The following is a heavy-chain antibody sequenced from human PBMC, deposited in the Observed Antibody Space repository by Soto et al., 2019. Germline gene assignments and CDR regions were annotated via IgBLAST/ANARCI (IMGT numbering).Heavy chain of an antibody. V-gene: IGHV1-46*03. J-gene: IGHJ4*02. CDR1: ENTFSSYY. CDR2: IHPSGGGA. Sequence: QAQLVQSGAEVKKPGASVKVSCKASENTFSSYYLHWVRQAPGQGLEWMGMIHPSGGGATYAQKFLGRVTMPRDTSTSTVFMELSSLRSEDTAIYYCSRGGHITVVTASFDFWGQGTLVTVSS. D-gene: IGHD2-21*02. CDR3: SRGGHITVVTASFDF.